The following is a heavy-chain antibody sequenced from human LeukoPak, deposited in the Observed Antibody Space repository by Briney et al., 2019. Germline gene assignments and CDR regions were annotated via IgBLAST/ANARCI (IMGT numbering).Heavy chain of an antibody. CDR1: GYTFTSYY. CDR3: ARDTAMVTCDY. V-gene: IGHV1-46*01. J-gene: IGHJ4*02. CDR2: INPSGGST. Sequence: ASVKVSCKASGYTFTSYYVHWVRQAPGQGLEWMGIINPSGGSTSYAQKFQGRVTMTRDTSTSTVYMELSSLRSEDTAVYYCARDTAMVTCDYWGQGTLVTVSS. D-gene: IGHD5-18*01.